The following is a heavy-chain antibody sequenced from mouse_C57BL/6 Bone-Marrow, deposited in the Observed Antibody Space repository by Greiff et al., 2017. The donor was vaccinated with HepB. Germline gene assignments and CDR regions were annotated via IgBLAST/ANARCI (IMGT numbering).Heavy chain of an antibody. CDR1: GFNIKDDY. Sequence: VQLKQSGAELVRPGASVKLSCTASGFNIKDDYMHWVKQRPEQGLEWIGWIDPENGDTEYASKFQGKATITADTSSNTAYLQLSSLTSEDTAVYYCTSSNYIRDAMDYWGQGTSVTLSS. V-gene: IGHV14-4*01. J-gene: IGHJ4*01. CDR3: TSSNYIRDAMDY. D-gene: IGHD2-5*01. CDR2: IDPENGDT.